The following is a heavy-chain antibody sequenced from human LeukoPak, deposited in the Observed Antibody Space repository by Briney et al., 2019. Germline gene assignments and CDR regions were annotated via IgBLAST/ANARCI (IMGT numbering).Heavy chain of an antibody. J-gene: IGHJ4*02. CDR1: GGSFSGYY. V-gene: IGHV4-34*01. CDR3: ARVGVVRGVTPDY. CDR2: INHSGST. Sequence: PSETLSLTCAVYGGSFSGYYWSWIRQPPGKGLEWIGEINHSGSTNYNPSLKSRVTISVDTSKNQFSLKLSSVTAAGTAVYYCARVGVVRGVTPDYWGQGTLVTVSS. D-gene: IGHD3-10*01.